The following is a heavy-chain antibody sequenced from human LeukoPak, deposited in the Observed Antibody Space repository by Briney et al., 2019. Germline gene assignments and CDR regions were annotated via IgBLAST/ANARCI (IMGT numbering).Heavy chain of an antibody. CDR1: GFTFSSYA. D-gene: IGHD1-26*01. J-gene: IGHJ4*02. CDR3: ARVMGAFDY. Sequence: SGGSLRLSCAASGFTFSSYAMHWVRQAPGKGLEWVAVISYDGSNKYYADSVKGRFTISRDNSKNTLYLQMNSLRAEDTAVYYCARVMGAFDYWGQGTLVTVSS. CDR2: ISYDGSNK. V-gene: IGHV3-30*14.